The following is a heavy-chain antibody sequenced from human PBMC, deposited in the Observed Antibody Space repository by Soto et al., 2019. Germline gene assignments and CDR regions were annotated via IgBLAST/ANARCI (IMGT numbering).Heavy chain of an antibody. Sequence: SDTLSLTCTVSGGSISSYYWSWIRQPPGKGLEWIGYIYYSGSTNYNPSLKSRVTISVDTSKNQFSLKLSSVTAADTAVYYCASCWSWDAFDIWGQGTMVTVSS. CDR2: IYYSGST. D-gene: IGHD2-8*02. CDR3: ASCWSWDAFDI. J-gene: IGHJ3*02. V-gene: IGHV4-59*01. CDR1: GGSISSYY.